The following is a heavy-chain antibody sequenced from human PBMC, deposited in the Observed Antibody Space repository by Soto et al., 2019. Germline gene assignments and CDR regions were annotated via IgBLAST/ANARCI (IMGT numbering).Heavy chain of an antibody. J-gene: IGHJ4*02. CDR1: GYTFTSNG. Sequence: QVQLVQSGAEVKKPGTSVKVSCKASGYTFTSNGISWVRQAPGQGLEWMGWISTYNGNTNYAQKLQGRVTMTRDTSTSIAYMALRDLRSDDTAVYYCEREGYGDYGYWGQGSLVTVSS. D-gene: IGHD4-17*01. CDR3: EREGYGDYGY. V-gene: IGHV1-18*01. CDR2: ISTYNGNT.